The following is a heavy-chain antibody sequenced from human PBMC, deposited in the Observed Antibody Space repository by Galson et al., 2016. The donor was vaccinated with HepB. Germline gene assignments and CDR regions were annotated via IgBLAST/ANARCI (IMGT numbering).Heavy chain of an antibody. V-gene: IGHV3-7*03. CDR2: IKPDGREA. Sequence: SLRLSCAVSGFTFKKDWMSWVRQAPGKGLEWVANIKPDGREAYYVDSVKGRFTVSRDTAKNSLYLQMNSLRVEDTAVYYCARGTWTREAWGQGTLVTVPS. D-gene: IGHD3/OR15-3a*01. CDR1: GFTFKKDW. CDR3: ARGTWTREA. J-gene: IGHJ5*02.